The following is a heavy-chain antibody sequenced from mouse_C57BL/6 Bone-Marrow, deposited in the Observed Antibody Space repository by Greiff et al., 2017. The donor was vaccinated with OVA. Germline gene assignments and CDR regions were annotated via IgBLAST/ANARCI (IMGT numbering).Heavy chain of an antibody. CDR1: GYSFTGYY. Sequence: VLLQQSGPELVKPGASVKISCKASGYSFTGYYMPWVKQSSEKSLEWIGEINPSTGGTSYNQKFKGKATLTVDKSSSTAYMQLKSLTSEDSAVYYCARRNYYGSSPYFDVCGTGTTVTVSS. D-gene: IGHD1-1*01. J-gene: IGHJ1*03. CDR2: INPSTGGT. V-gene: IGHV1-43*01. CDR3: ARRNYYGSSPYFDV.